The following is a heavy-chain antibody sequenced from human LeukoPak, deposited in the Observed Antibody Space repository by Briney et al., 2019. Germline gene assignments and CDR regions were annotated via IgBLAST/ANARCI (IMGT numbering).Heavy chain of an antibody. CDR3: VIDVRMTAIRGCDC. J-gene: IGHJ4*02. V-gene: IGHV3-30*03. D-gene: IGHD2-21*02. Sequence: GRSLRLSCAASGSTFRRFGMHWVRPAPGKGLEWVAIISYDGSSTFYADSVKGRFTISRDNSNNTLYLQMNSLKTEDTAVYHCVIDVRMTAIRGCDCWGQGTLVTVSS. CDR1: GSTFRRFG. CDR2: ISYDGSST.